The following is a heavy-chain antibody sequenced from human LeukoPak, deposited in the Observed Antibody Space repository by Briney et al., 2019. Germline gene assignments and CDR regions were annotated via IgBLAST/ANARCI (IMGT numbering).Heavy chain of an antibody. CDR1: GGTLSSYA. CDR3: ARVGGYGVFDY. D-gene: IGHD5-12*01. V-gene: IGHV1-69*13. J-gene: IGHJ4*02. CDR2: IIPIFGTA. Sequence: SAKVSSKASGGTLSSYATSWVPQAPGPRLEWMGGIIPIFGTANYAQKFQGRVTITADESTSTAYMELSSLRCEDTAVYYCARVGGYGVFDYWGQGTLVTVSS.